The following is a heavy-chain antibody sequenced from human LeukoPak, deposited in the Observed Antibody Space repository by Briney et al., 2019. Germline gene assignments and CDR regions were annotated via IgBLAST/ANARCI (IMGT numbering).Heavy chain of an antibody. CDR3: ARRNPLYYGDYAPRGDDAFDI. V-gene: IGHV4-39*01. D-gene: IGHD4-17*01. J-gene: IGHJ3*02. CDR1: GGSISSSSYY. Sequence: SETLSLTCTVSGGSISSSSYYWGWIRQPPGKGLEWIGSIYYSGSTYYNPSLKSRVTISVDTSKNQFSLKLSSVTAADTAVYYCARRNPLYYGDYAPRGDDAFDIWGQGTMVTVSS. CDR2: IYYSGST.